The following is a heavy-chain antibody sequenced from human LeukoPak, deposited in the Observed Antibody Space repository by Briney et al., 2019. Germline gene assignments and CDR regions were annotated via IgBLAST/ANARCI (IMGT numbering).Heavy chain of an antibody. Sequence: GGSLRLSCADSGFTFSSYAMSWVRQAPGKGLEWVSAISGSGGSTYYADSVKGRFTISRDNSKNTLYLQMNSLRAEDTAVYYCAKDEDYGDFCYFDYWGQGTLVTVSS. CDR2: ISGSGGST. J-gene: IGHJ4*02. CDR1: GFTFSSYA. D-gene: IGHD4-17*01. V-gene: IGHV3-23*01. CDR3: AKDEDYGDFCYFDY.